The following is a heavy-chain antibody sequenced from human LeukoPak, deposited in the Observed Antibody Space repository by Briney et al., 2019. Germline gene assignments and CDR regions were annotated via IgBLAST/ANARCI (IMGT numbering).Heavy chain of an antibody. CDR2: IYYSGST. J-gene: IGHJ6*03. CDR1: GGSISSRSYY. V-gene: IGHV4-39*01. D-gene: IGHD2-15*01. CDR3: ASFYCSGGSCYQYYYYYYMDV. Sequence: SEALSLTCTVSGGSISSRSYYWGWIRQPPGKGLEWIGIIYYSGSTYSNPSLRSRVTISVDTSKNQFSLKLSSVTAADTAVYYCASFYCSGGSCYQYYYYYYMDVWGKGTTVTISS.